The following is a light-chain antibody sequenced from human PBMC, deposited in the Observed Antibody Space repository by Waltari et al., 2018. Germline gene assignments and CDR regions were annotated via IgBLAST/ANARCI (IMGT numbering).Light chain of an antibody. V-gene: IGKV3-15*01. CDR3: QHYHNWPPIT. J-gene: IGKJ5*01. CDR1: QSISTN. Sequence: EIVMTQSPATLSVSPGERATLSCRASQSISTNLAWYQQKPGQAPSLLIYGASTRATGCPARFSGSGFGTEFTLTISSLRSEDFAVYYCQHYHNWPPITFGQGTRLEIK. CDR2: GAS.